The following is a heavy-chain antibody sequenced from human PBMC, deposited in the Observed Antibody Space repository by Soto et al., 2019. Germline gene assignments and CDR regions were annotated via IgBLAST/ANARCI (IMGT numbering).Heavy chain of an antibody. Sequence: QITLKESGPTLVEPTQTLTLTCTFSGFSLTTSGMSVAWIRQPPGKALEWLALIFWDDDTRYSPSLRSRLTITKDTSRNHVFLTMTSMGPADTATFYCARSPLGGFGDFTSFHSWGQGTLVTVSS. D-gene: IGHD4-17*01. J-gene: IGHJ4*02. V-gene: IGHV2-5*02. CDR3: ARSPLGGFGDFTSFHS. CDR2: IFWDDDT. CDR1: GFSLTTSGMS.